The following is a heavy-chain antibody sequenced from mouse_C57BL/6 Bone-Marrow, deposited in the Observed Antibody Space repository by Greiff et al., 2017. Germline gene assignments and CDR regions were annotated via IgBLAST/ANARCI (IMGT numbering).Heavy chain of an antibody. CDR3: AGGYYGNAMDY. J-gene: IGHJ4*01. Sequence: VQLQQPGAELVKPGASVKMSCKASGYTFTSYWITWVKQRPGQGLEWIGDIYPGSGSTTYNEKFKSKATLTVDTSSSTAYMQLSSLTSEDSAVYYCAGGYYGNAMDYWGQGTSVTVSS. CDR1: GYTFTSYW. D-gene: IGHD2-3*01. CDR2: IYPGSGST. V-gene: IGHV1-55*01.